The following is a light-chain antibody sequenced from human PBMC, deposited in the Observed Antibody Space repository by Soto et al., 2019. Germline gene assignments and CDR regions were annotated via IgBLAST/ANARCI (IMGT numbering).Light chain of an antibody. V-gene: IGKV4-1*01. CDR1: QSVLDSAINKNH. CDR2: WAS. CDR3: QQYYDIPYT. J-gene: IGKJ2*01. Sequence: DIVMTQSPEFLAVSLGERAIINCKSSQSVLDSAINKNHLAWYQQKPGQPPKLLFYWASTRESGVPDRFSGSGSGTDFTLTIGSLQAEDVAVYYCQQYYDIPYTFGQGTRLEI.